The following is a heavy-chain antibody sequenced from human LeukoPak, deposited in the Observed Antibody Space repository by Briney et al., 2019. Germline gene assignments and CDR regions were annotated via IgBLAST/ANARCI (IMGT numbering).Heavy chain of an antibody. CDR2: IYYSGST. J-gene: IGHJ4*02. CDR1: GGSVSSGSYY. V-gene: IGHV4-61*01. CDR3: ARDSADIVATMVI. Sequence: PSETLSLTCTVPGGSVSSGSYYWSWIRQPPGKGLEWIGYIYYSGSTNYNPSLKSRVTISVDTSKNQFSLKLSSVTAADTAVYYCARDSADIVATMVIWGQGTLVTVSS. D-gene: IGHD5-12*01.